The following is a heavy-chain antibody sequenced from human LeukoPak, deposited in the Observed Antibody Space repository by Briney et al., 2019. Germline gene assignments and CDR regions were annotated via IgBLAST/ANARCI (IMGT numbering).Heavy chain of an antibody. CDR3: ARVNSGWYPYYFDY. D-gene: IGHD6-19*01. CDR1: GFTFSSYS. J-gene: IGHJ4*02. Sequence: HPGGSLRLSCAASGFTFSSYSMNWVRQAPGKGLEWVSYISSSSSTIYYADSVKGRFTISRDNAKNSLYLQMNSLRDEDTAVYYCARVNSGWYPYYFDYWGQGTLVTVSS. V-gene: IGHV3-48*02. CDR2: ISSSSSTI.